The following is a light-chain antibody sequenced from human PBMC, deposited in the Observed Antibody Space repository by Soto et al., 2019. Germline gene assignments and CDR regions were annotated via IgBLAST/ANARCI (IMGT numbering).Light chain of an antibody. CDR3: QQYGGSPIT. V-gene: IGKV3-20*01. CDR2: GAS. Sequence: ENVLTQSPGTLSLSPGERATLSCRASQSVSSSYLAWYQQKPGQAPRLLIYGASSRATGIPDRFSGSESGTDFTLTISRLEPEDFAVYYCQQYGGSPITFGQGTRLDIK. J-gene: IGKJ5*01. CDR1: QSVSSSY.